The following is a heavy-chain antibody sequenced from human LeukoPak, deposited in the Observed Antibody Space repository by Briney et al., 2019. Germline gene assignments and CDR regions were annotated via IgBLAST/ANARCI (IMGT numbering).Heavy chain of an antibody. J-gene: IGHJ6*02. CDR3: ARVESDSSGPAHYYYGMDV. CDR1: GGSISSYY. V-gene: IGHV4-59*01. Sequence: PSGTLSLTCTVSGGSISSYYWSWIRQPPGKGLEWIGYIYYSGSTNYNPSLKSRVTISVDTSKNQFSLKLSSVTAADTAVYYCARVESDSSGPAHYYYGMDVWGQGTTVTVSS. D-gene: IGHD6-19*01. CDR2: IYYSGST.